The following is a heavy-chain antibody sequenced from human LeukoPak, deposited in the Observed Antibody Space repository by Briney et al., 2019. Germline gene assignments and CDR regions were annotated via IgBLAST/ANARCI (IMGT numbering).Heavy chain of an antibody. CDR1: GGSISSGGYS. CDR2: IYHSGST. CDR3: ARARVGYYYDSSGYYYYDY. D-gene: IGHD3-22*01. V-gene: IGHV4-30-2*01. Sequence: PSETLSLTCAVSGGSISSGGYSWSWIRQPPGKGLEWIGYIYHSGSTYYNPSLKSRVTISVDRSKNQFSLKLSSVTAADTAVYYCARARVGYYYDSSGYYYYDYWGRGTLVTVSS. J-gene: IGHJ4*02.